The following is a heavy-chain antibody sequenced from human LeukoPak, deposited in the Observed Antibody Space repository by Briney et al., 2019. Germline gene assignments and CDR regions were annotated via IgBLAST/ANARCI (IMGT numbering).Heavy chain of an antibody. Sequence: ASVKVSCKASGYTFTGYYMHWVRQAPGQGLEWMGRINPYSGGTNYAQKFQGRVTMTRDTSISTAYMELSRLKSDDTAVYYCARDYSSGWYVYWGQGTLVTVPS. CDR2: INPYSGGT. D-gene: IGHD6-19*01. CDR3: ARDYSSGWYVY. V-gene: IGHV1-2*06. J-gene: IGHJ4*02. CDR1: GYTFTGYY.